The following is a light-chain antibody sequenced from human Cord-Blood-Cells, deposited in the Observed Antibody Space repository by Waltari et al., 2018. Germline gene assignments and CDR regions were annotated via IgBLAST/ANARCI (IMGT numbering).Light chain of an antibody. V-gene: IGLV3-19*01. J-gene: IGLJ2*01. CDR2: GKN. CDR1: RLRSYY. Sequence: SSELTQDPAVSVALGQTVRITCKGDRLRSYYASWYQQKPGQAPVLVIYGKNNRLSGIPDRFSGSSSGNTASLTITGAQAEDEADYYCNSRDSSGNHVVFGGGTKLTVL. CDR3: NSRDSSGNHVV.